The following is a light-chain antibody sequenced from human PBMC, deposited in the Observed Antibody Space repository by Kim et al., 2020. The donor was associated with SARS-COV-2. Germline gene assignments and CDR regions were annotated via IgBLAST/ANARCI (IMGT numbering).Light chain of an antibody. V-gene: IGKV3D-20*01. CDR2: SAS. J-gene: IGKJ2*01. CDR3: QQYAMIPPYT. Sequence: LAPRLLIYSASTRATGIPDRFSGSGSGTDFTLTINRLEPEDCAVYYCQQYAMIPPYTFGQVTKLEI.